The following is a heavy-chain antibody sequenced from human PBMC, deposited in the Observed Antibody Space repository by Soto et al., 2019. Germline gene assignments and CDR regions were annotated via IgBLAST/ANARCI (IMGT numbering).Heavy chain of an antibody. CDR2: INAGNGNT. Sequence: ASVKVSCKASGYTFTSYAMHWVRQAPGQRLEWMGWINAGNGNTKYSQKFQGRVTITRDTSASTAYMELSSVTAADTAVYYCARVFRSLHTYYYGSGSYYFEFEPWGQGTLVTVSS. CDR1: GYTFTSYA. J-gene: IGHJ5*02. CDR3: ARVFRSLHTYYYGSGSYYFEFEP. D-gene: IGHD3-10*01. V-gene: IGHV1-3*01.